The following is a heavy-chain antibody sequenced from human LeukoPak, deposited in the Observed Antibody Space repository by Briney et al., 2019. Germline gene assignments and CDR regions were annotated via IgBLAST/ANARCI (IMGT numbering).Heavy chain of an antibody. CDR3: ARTWDYSPGGRFVD. Sequence: ASVKVSCKGSGYDFINYAITWVRQAPGQGLEWMGWISPFNGQTNYAQNLQGRVTMTIDRTTSTASMELRGLRSDDTGVYYCARTWDYSPGGRFVDWGQGTRVTVSS. CDR1: GYDFINYA. CDR2: ISPFNGQT. D-gene: IGHD4-11*01. J-gene: IGHJ4*02. V-gene: IGHV1-18*01.